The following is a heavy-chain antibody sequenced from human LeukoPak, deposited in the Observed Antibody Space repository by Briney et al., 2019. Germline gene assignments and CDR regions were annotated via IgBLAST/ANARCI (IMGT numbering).Heavy chain of an antibody. Sequence: PGGSLRLSCAASGFTFSSYAMSWVRQAPGKGLEWVSAISGSGDSTYYADSVKGRFTVSRDNSKNTLYLQMNSLRAEDTAVYYCAKVISYDFWSGYFSFDYWGQGTLVTVSS. V-gene: IGHV3-23*01. J-gene: IGHJ4*02. D-gene: IGHD3-3*01. CDR1: GFTFSSYA. CDR2: ISGSGDST. CDR3: AKVISYDFWSGYFSFDY.